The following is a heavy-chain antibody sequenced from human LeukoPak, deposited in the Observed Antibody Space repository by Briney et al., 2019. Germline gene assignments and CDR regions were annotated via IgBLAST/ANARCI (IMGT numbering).Heavy chain of an antibody. D-gene: IGHD2-15*01. CDR3: ARQYCRGGSCYSRWFDP. CDR2: ISYDGSNK. CDR1: GFTFSSYA. V-gene: IGHV3-30*04. Sequence: GGSLRLSCATSGFTFSSYAMHWVRQAPGKGLEWVAVISYDGSNKYYADSVKGRFTISRDNSKNTLYLQMNSLRAEDTAVYYCARQYCRGGSCYSRWFDPWGQGTLVTVSS. J-gene: IGHJ5*02.